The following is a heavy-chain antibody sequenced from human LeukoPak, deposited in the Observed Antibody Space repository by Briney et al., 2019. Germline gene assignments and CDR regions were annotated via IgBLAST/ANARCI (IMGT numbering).Heavy chain of an antibody. CDR2: INPNSGGT. J-gene: IGHJ6*02. CDR3: ARVEVVVVVRQDYYYGMDV. V-gene: IGHV1-2*02. CDR1: GYTFTGYY. Sequence: ASVEVSCKASGYTFTGYYMHWVRQAPGQGLEWMGWINPNSGGTNYAQKFQGRVTMTRDTSISTAYMELSRLRSDDTAVYYCARVEVVVVVRQDYYYGMDVWGQGTTVTVSS. D-gene: IGHD2-15*01.